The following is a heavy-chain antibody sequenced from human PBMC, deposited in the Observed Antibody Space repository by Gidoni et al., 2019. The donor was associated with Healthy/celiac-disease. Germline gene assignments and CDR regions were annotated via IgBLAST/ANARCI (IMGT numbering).Heavy chain of an antibody. CDR1: GYTFTDYY. CDR2: VDPADGEP. Sequence: EVQLVQSGAEVKKPGATVKISCKLSGYTFTDYYMHWVHQAPGKGLEWMGLVDPADGEPLYAEKFQGRVTIPADTSTATAYMELSSLRSEDTAVYSFATVSGYDKNWFDPWGQGTLVTVSS. J-gene: IGHJ5*02. V-gene: IGHV1-69-2*01. CDR3: ATVSGYDKNWFDP. D-gene: IGHD5-12*01.